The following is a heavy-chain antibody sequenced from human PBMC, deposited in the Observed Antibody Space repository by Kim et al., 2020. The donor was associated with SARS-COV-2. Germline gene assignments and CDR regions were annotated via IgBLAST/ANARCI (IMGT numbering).Heavy chain of an antibody. J-gene: IGHJ4*02. D-gene: IGHD6-13*01. CDR3: ARGGGSIGY. CDR2: ISPSGTAM. V-gene: IGHV3-11*04. CDR1: GFTFSDYY. Sequence: GGSLRLSCAASGFTFSDYYMTWIRQAPGKGLEWLSYISPSGTAMYYSDSVRGRFTISRDNARNSLYLQMNSLRAEDTAVYYCARGGGSIGYWGQGTLVTVSP.